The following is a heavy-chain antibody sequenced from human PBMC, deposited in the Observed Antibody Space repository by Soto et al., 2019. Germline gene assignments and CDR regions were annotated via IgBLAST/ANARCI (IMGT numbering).Heavy chain of an antibody. CDR2: ISGSGGST. D-gene: IGHD2-21*01. V-gene: IGHV3-23*01. Sequence: EVQLLESGGGLVQPGGSLRLSCAASGFTFSSYAMSWVRQAPGKGLEWVSAISGSGGSTYYADSVKGRFTISRDNSKNTLYLQMNSLRAEDTAVYYSAKVCFGTTIVLGGSYYYYYMDVWGKGTTVTVSS. J-gene: IGHJ6*03. CDR3: AKVCFGTTIVLGGSYYYYYMDV. CDR1: GFTFSSYA.